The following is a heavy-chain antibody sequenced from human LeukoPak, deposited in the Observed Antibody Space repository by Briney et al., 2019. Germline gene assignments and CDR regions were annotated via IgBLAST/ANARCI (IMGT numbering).Heavy chain of an antibody. CDR3: VRGRYSSGWFKDKNWFDP. J-gene: IGHJ5*02. D-gene: IGHD6-19*01. Sequence: SETLSLTCTVSGGSISSYYWSWIRQPAGKGLEWIGRIYTSGSTNYNPSLKSRVTMSVDTSKNQFSLKLSSVTAADTAVYYCVRGRYSSGWFKDKNWFDPWGQGIPVTVSS. CDR1: GGSISSYY. V-gene: IGHV4-4*07. CDR2: IYTSGST.